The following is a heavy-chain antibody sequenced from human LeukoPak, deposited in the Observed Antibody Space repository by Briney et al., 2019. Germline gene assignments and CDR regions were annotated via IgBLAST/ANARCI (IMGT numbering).Heavy chain of an antibody. J-gene: IGHJ6*03. Sequence: GGSLRLSCAASGFTFSSYWMSWVRQAPGKGLEWVANIKQDGSEKYYVDSVKGRFTISRDNAKNPLYLQMNSLRAEDTAVYYCARAQTPYYYGSGSYYYYYYYMDVWGKGATVTISS. V-gene: IGHV3-7*01. CDR1: GFTFSSYW. D-gene: IGHD3-10*01. CDR3: ARAQTPYYYGSGSYYYYYYYMDV. CDR2: IKQDGSEK.